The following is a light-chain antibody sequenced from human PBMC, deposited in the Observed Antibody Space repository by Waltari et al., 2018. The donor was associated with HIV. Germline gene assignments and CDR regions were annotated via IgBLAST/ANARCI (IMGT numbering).Light chain of an antibody. CDR2: RNN. CDR1: RYNIASHD. J-gene: IGLJ3*02. Sequence: QSVVTQPPSASGTPGQRVTIPCSGSRYNIASHDVYWYQHLIGTAPKVLVNRNNQRPSGVPDRFSGSKFGTSASLAISGLRSEDEADYYCSVWDDSLSGWVFGGGTKLTVL. CDR3: SVWDDSLSGWV. V-gene: IGLV1-47*01.